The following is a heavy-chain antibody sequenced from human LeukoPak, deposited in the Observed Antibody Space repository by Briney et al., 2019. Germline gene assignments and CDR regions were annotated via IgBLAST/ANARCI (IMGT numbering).Heavy chain of an antibody. V-gene: IGHV1-46*01. CDR2: INPSGGST. CDR3: ARGGYSNRNWFDP. CDR1: GYTFTSYY. J-gene: IGHJ5*02. Sequence: ASVTVSCTASGYTFTSYYMHWVRQAPGQGLEWMGIINPSGGSTSYAQKFQGRVTMTRDMSTSTVYMELSSLRSEDTAVYYCARGGYSNRNWFDPWGQGTLVTVSS. D-gene: IGHD6-13*01.